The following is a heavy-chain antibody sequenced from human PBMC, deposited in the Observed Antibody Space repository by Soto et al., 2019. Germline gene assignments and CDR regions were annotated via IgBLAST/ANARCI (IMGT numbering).Heavy chain of an antibody. D-gene: IGHD4-17*01. CDR2: IWYDGSKK. V-gene: IGHV3-33*01. CDR3: ARGRGGSYGGNSAHFDI. J-gene: IGHJ3*02. Sequence: QVQLVESGGGVVQPGTSLRLSCEASGFTFSGFGMHWVRQAPGKGLERVAVIWYDGSKKYYADCVKGRFTISRDNSKNALYRQMNSLRAEDTAVYYCARGRGGSYGGNSAHFDIWGQGTLVTVSS. CDR1: GFTFSGFG.